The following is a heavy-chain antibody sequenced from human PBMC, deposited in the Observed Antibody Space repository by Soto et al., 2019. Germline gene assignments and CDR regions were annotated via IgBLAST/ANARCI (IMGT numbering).Heavy chain of an antibody. D-gene: IGHD5-12*01. J-gene: IGHJ4*02. Sequence: PSETLSLTCTVSGGSISSSSYFWGWIRQPPGKGLEWLGNVHYRGSTYYNASLTSRVTISVDTSKNQFSLKLSSVTAADSAVYSCARGLGYYFDSWGQGTLVTVSS. CDR1: GGSISSSSYF. CDR2: VHYRGST. CDR3: ARGLGYYFDS. V-gene: IGHV4-39*01.